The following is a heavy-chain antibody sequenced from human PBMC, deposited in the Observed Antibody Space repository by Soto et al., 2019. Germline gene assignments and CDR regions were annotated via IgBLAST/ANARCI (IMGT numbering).Heavy chain of an antibody. D-gene: IGHD6-19*01. CDR2: INPNSGGT. CDR1: GYTFTGYY. J-gene: IGHJ6*02. Sequence: QVQLVQSGAEVKKPGASVKVSCKASGYTFTGYYMHWVRQAPGQGLEWMGWINPNSGGTNYAQKFQGGVTMTRDTSISTAYMERSRLRSDDTAVYYCARDAGIAVAGTVVYYYGMDVWGQGTTVTVSS. CDR3: ARDAGIAVAGTVVYYYGMDV. V-gene: IGHV1-2*02.